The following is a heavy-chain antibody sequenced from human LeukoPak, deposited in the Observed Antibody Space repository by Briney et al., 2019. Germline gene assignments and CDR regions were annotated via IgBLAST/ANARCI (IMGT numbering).Heavy chain of an antibody. J-gene: IGHJ4*02. Sequence: WVRQPPGKGLEWLGSIYYSGSTYYNPSLKSRVTISVDTSKNQFSLKLSSVTAADTAVYYCARTRYYYNSRSYGAPYYFDYWGQGTLVTVSS. CDR2: IYYSGST. CDR3: ARTRYYYNSRSYGAPYYFDY. V-gene: IGHV4-39*01. D-gene: IGHD3-10*01.